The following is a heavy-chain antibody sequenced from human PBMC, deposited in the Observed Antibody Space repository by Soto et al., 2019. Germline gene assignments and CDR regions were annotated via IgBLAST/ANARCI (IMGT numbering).Heavy chain of an antibody. Sequence: SETLSLTCTVSGGSISSYYWSWIRQPPGKGLEWIGYIYYSGSTNYNPSLKSRVTISVDTSKNQFSPKLSSVTAADTAVYYCARGGFLEWDYYYYGMDVWGQGTTVTVSS. CDR2: IYYSGST. CDR1: GGSISSYY. J-gene: IGHJ6*02. D-gene: IGHD3-3*01. V-gene: IGHV4-59*01. CDR3: ARGGFLEWDYYYYGMDV.